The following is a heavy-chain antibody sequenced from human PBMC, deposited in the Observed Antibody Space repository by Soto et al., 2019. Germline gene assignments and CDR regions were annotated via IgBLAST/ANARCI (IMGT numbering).Heavy chain of an antibody. V-gene: IGHV4-31*03. J-gene: IGHJ4*02. CDR3: AGVSDTAVHYFDY. CDR1: CGSVSSGAYL. Sequence: ASETLSLPCTVSCGSVSSGAYLWSWLRQHPGKGLEWIGYSYYSGTTHYNPSLESRVTISIDTPKNQFFLKLSSVTAAETTVYYCAGVSDTAVHYFDYWGQGTLVTVSS. D-gene: IGHD5-18*01. CDR2: SYYSGTT.